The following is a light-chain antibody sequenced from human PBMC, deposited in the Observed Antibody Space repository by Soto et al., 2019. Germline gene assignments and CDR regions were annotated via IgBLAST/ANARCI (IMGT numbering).Light chain of an antibody. CDR3: QQYDASPPYT. V-gene: IGKV3-20*01. J-gene: IGKJ2*01. Sequence: EIVLTQSPVTLSLSRGERATLSCRASRGLASSYLGWYQQKPGQPPRLLMYAASIRATGIPDRFSGSGSATDFTLTINRLEPEDSAVYYCQQYDASPPYTFGQGTKVDIK. CDR1: RGLASSY. CDR2: AAS.